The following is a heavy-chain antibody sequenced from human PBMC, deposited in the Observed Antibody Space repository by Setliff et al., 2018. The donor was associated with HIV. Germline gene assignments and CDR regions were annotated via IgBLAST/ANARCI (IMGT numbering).Heavy chain of an antibody. CDR1: GFIFSTFP. CDR3: TRDIRFTDSGGYRGFDY. CDR2: MSGDANSQ. D-gene: IGHD6-25*01. J-gene: IGHJ4*02. Sequence: GGSLRLSCAASGFIFSTFPMHWVRQAPGKGLEWVAVMSGDANSQYYADSVKGRFTISRDNSKNTLYLQMNSLRAEDTAVYYCTRDIRFTDSGGYRGFDYWGQGILVTVSS. V-gene: IGHV3-30*07.